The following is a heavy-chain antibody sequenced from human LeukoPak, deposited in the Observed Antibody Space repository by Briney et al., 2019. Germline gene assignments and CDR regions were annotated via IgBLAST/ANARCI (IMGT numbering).Heavy chain of an antibody. J-gene: IGHJ4*02. CDR3: AGDIGRFGELFSDY. Sequence: SQTLSLTCTVSGGSISSGSYYWSWIRQPAGKGLEWIGRIYTSGSTNYNPSLKSRVTISVDTSKNQFSLKLSSVTAADTAVYYCAGDIGRFGELFSDYWGQGTLVTVSS. CDR1: GGSISSGSYY. V-gene: IGHV4-61*02. D-gene: IGHD3-10*01. CDR2: IYTSGST.